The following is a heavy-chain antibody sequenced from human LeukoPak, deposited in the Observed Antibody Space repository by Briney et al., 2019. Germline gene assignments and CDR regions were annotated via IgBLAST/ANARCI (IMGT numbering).Heavy chain of an antibody. Sequence: GGSLRLSCAASGLTFSSYAMHWVRQAPGKGLEWVAVISYDGSNKYYADSVKGRFTISRDNSKNTLYLQMNSLRAEDTAVYYCARDAPRGWLAALSMNFQRWGQGTLVTVSS. D-gene: IGHD2-15*01. CDR2: ISYDGSNK. J-gene: IGHJ1*01. CDR1: GLTFSSYA. CDR3: ARDAPRGWLAALSMNFQR. V-gene: IGHV3-30*04.